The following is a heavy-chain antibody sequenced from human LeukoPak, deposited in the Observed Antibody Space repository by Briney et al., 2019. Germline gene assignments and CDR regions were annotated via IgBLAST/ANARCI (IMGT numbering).Heavy chain of an antibody. V-gene: IGHV1-8*01. CDR1: VYTFTSYN. CDR3: ARVGFRYCSSTSCYNYYYYGMDV. CDR2: MNPNSGKT. J-gene: IGHJ6*02. D-gene: IGHD2-2*02. Sequence: ASVKVSCKASVYTFTSYNINCVRPAPGQGREWMGWMNPNSGKTSTAQKSRGRVTMTRNTSISTAYMELSSLRSEDTGVYYGARVGFRYCSSTSCYNYYYYGMDVWGQGTTVTVSS.